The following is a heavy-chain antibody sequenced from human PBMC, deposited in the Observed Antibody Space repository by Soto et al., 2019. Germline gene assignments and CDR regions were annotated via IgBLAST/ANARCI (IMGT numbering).Heavy chain of an antibody. Sequence: GGSLRLSCAASGFTFSSYSMNWVRQAPGKGLEWVSSISSSSSYIYYADSVKGRFTISRDNAKNSLYLQMNSLRAEDTAVYYCAAVAGATYYYYYYGMDVWGQGTTVTVS. CDR3: AAVAGATYYYYYYGMDV. J-gene: IGHJ6*02. V-gene: IGHV3-21*01. D-gene: IGHD1-26*01. CDR2: ISSSSSYI. CDR1: GFTFSSYS.